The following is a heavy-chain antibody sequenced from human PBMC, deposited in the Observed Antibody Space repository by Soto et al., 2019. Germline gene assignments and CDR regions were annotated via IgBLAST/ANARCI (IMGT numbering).Heavy chain of an antibody. D-gene: IGHD3-10*01. V-gene: IGHV4-39*01. CDR3: ASHYYGSGSYYNESPYYYYYGMDV. CDR1: GGSISSSSYY. Sequence: SETLYLTCTVSGGSISSSSYYWGWIRQPPGKGLEWIGSIYYSGSTYYNPSLKSRVTISVDTSKNQFSLKLSSVTAADTAVYYCASHYYGSGSYYNESPYYYYYGMDVWGQGTTVT. J-gene: IGHJ6*02. CDR2: IYYSGST.